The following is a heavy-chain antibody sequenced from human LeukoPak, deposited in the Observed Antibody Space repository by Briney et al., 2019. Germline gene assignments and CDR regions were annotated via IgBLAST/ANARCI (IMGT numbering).Heavy chain of an antibody. CDR2: VDHTGST. CDR1: DDSITMYY. V-gene: IGHV4-59*01. Sequence: SETLSLTCSVSDDSITMYYWTWIRQPPGKGLELIGYVDHTGSTNFNPSLNGRVSISRDTSKNLFFLRLRSVTAADTAVYFCARGRVSSSTWYSTYYYYFYMDVWGKGTTVTVSS. D-gene: IGHD4-11*01. CDR3: ARGRVSSSTWYSTYYYYFYMDV. J-gene: IGHJ6*03.